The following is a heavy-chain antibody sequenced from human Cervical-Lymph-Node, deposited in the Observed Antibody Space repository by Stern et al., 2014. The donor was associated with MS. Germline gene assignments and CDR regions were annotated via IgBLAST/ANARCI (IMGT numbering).Heavy chain of an antibody. Sequence: QVQLVQSGTEVKKPGASVLVSCKASGYTFTTYGITWVQQAPGQGLEWMGWISADSGNTKYAQKFQDRVTMTRDTTTGTAYMEVRSLRSEDTAVYYCARDKMHAFDYWGQGTQVTVPS. D-gene: IGHD2-8*01. CDR3: ARDKMHAFDY. J-gene: IGHJ4*02. CDR2: ISADSGNT. CDR1: GYTFTTYG. V-gene: IGHV1-18*01.